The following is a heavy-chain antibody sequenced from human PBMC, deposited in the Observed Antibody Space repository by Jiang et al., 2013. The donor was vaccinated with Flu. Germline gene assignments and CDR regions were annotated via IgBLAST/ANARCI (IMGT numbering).Heavy chain of an antibody. CDR2: IWYDGSNK. CDR3: AREFYDYLTGPIRGYGMDV. D-gene: IGHD3-9*01. V-gene: IGHV3-33*01. CDR1: GFTFSSYG. Sequence: VQLVESGGGVVQPGRSLRLSCAASGFTFSSYGMHWVRQAPGKGLEWVAVIWYDGSNKYYADSVKGRFTISRDNSKNTLYLQMNSLRAEDTAVYYCAREFYDYLTGPIRGYGMDVVGPRDHGHRLL. J-gene: IGHJ6*02.